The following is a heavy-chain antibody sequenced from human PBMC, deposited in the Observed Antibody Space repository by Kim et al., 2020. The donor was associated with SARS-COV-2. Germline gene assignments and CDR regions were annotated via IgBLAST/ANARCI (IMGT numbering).Heavy chain of an antibody. CDR2: IKSDGSGA. CDR3: ANNMAPDY. CDR1: GFTFSSYW. V-gene: IGHV3-74*01. D-gene: IGHD3-10*01. Sequence: GGSLRLSCVASGFTFSSYWMHWVRQAPGEGLVWVSRIKSDGSGASYADSVKGRFTISRDNTKNTLYLQMNSLRADDTAVYYCANNMAPDYWGRGTLVTVSS. J-gene: IGHJ4*02.